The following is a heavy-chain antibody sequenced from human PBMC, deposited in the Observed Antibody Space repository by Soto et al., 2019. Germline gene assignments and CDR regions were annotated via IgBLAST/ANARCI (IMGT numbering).Heavy chain of an antibody. V-gene: IGHV4-30-4*01. D-gene: IGHD4-17*01. CDR1: GGSISSGDYY. CDR3: ARTGGMTPVVKVLSYFDY. J-gene: IGHJ4*02. CDR2: IYYSGST. Sequence: QVQLQESGPGLVKPSQTLSLTCTVSGGSISSGDYYWSWIRQPPGKGLEWIGYIYYSGSTYYNPSHKCRVTISVEPSKNHFSLKLSSVTAADTAVYYCARTGGMTPVVKVLSYFDYWGQGTLVTVSS.